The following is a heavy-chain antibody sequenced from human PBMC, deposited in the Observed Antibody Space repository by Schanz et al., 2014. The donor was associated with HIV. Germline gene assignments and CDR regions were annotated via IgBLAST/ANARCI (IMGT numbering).Heavy chain of an antibody. CDR2: INWNGDTT. Sequence: QLVQSGGGPVQPGGSLRLSCGASGFNFDDFAMHWVRQSPGKGLEWVSLINWNGDTTKYADAVKGRFYISRDNSKNSLYLEMNSLRAEDTAFYYCAKSVVSDWDDAEYYYGMDVWGQGTTVTVSS. CDR1: GFNFDDFA. J-gene: IGHJ6*02. D-gene: IGHD1-1*01. CDR3: AKSVVSDWDDAEYYYGMDV. V-gene: IGHV3-9*01.